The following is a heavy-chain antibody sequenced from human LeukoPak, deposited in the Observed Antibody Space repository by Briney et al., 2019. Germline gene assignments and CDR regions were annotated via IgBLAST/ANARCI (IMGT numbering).Heavy chain of an antibody. V-gene: IGHV4-39*01. CDR3: ARRSAGSGFDY. CDR2: ISYSGNT. Sequence: SETLSLTCTVSGGSISSSGSYWGWIRQPPGKGLEWIGTISYSGNTYYNPSLKSRSTISVDTSKNQFSLKLSSVTAADTAVYYCARRSAGSGFDYWGQGTLVTVSS. CDR1: GGSISSSGSY. J-gene: IGHJ4*02. D-gene: IGHD3-10*01.